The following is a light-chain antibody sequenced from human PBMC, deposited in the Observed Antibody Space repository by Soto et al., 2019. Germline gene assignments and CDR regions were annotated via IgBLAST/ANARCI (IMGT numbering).Light chain of an antibody. V-gene: IGKV3-11*01. CDR1: QSVSSN. CDR2: GAS. CDR3: QQRSNWLLT. J-gene: IGKJ4*01. Sequence: EIVLTQSPATLSVSPGETATLSCRASQSVSSNLAWYQQKPGQAPSLLIYGASTRATDIPPRFSGSGSGTEFTLTISSLEPEDFAVYYCQQRSNWLLTFGGGTKVDIK.